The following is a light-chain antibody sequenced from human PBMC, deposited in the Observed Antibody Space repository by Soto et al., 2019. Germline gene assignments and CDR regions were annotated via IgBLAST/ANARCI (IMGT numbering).Light chain of an antibody. CDR2: CXS. Sequence: SVLTQSPATLSLSPGERATLFXRASHSVIMYLSWYQQKPGXAPRXXXACXSSMARGSPVRLSGSGSVTEFTLTISSLHSEYFEVYYCQQYKNGTRTFGQGTRLEI. CDR3: QQYKNGTRT. J-gene: IGKJ5*01. V-gene: IGKV3-15*01. CDR1: HSVIMY.